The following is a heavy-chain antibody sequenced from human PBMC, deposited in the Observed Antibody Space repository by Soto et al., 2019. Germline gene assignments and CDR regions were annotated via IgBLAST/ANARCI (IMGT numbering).Heavy chain of an antibody. Sequence: QVQLVQSGAEVKKPGSSVKVSCKASGGTFSSYAISWVRQAPGQGLEWMGGIIPIFGTANYAQKFQGRVTITADESTSTAYMELSSLRSEDTAVYYCARVGGETTLPHYYYGMDVWGQGTTVTVSS. V-gene: IGHV1-69*01. D-gene: IGHD3-16*01. J-gene: IGHJ6*02. CDR3: ARVGGETTLPHYYYGMDV. CDR2: IIPIFGTA. CDR1: GGTFSSYA.